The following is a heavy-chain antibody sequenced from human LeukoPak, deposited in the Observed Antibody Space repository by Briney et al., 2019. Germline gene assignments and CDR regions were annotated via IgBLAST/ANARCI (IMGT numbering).Heavy chain of an antibody. J-gene: IGHJ4*02. V-gene: IGHV4-61*01. D-gene: IGHD6-19*01. CDR3: ASSRGWHWDGY. CDR1: GGSVSSGSYY. Sequence: SETLSLTCTVSGGSVSSGSYYWSWIRQPPGKGLEWIGYIYYSGSTNYNPSLKSRVTISVDTSKNQFSLKLSSVTAADTAVYYCASSRGWHWDGYWGQGILVTVSS. CDR2: IYYSGST.